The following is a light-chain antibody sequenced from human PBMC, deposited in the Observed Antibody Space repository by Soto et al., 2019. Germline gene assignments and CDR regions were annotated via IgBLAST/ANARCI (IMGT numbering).Light chain of an antibody. CDR2: SNN. V-gene: IGLV1-44*01. CDR3: AAWDDSLNGHYV. CDR1: SSNIGSNT. J-gene: IGLJ1*01. Sequence: QSVLTQPPSASGTPGQRVTTSCSGSSSNIGSNTVNWYQQLPGTAPKLLIYSNNQRPSGVPDRFSGSKSGTSASLAISGLQSEDEADYYCAAWDDSLNGHYVFGTGTKVTVL.